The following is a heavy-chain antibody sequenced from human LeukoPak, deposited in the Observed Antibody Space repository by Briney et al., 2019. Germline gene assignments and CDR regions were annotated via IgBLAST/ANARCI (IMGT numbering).Heavy chain of an antibody. Sequence: GGSLRLSCAASGFTFSSYAMSWVRQAPGKGLEWVAVISYDGSNKYYADSVKGRFTISRDNSKNTLYLQMNSLRAEDTAVYYCAKDFLPGATGYGMDVWGQGTTVTVSS. J-gene: IGHJ6*02. D-gene: IGHD1-26*01. CDR2: ISYDGSNK. V-gene: IGHV3-30*18. CDR3: AKDFLPGATGYGMDV. CDR1: GFTFSSYA.